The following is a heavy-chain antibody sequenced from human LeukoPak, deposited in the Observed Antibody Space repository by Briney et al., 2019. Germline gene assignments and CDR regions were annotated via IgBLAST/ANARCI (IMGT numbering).Heavy chain of an antibody. Sequence: GGSLRLSFAASGFTSIDYTMSWIPQAPGKGLEWVSYISGTAKTKYYADSVRGRFTTSRDNAKNSLYLQMNDLRAEDTGVYYCARWDGTKLRLFDYWGQGNMVTVSS. D-gene: IGHD1-26*01. J-gene: IGHJ4*02. CDR1: GFTSIDYT. V-gene: IGHV3-11*04. CDR3: ARWDGTKLRLFDY. CDR2: ISGTAKTK.